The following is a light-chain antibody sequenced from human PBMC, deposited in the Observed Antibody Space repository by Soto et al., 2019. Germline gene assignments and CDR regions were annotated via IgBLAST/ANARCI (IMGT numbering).Light chain of an antibody. CDR2: SDN. Sequence: QSVLTQPPSTSGTPGQRVTMSCSGSNSNIGTNTVYWYQQLPGTAPKLLIQSDNRRPSGVPDRFSASTSGTSASLAISGLQSEDEADYYCAAWDDSRIVVLFGGGTKLTVL. J-gene: IGLJ2*01. V-gene: IGLV1-44*01. CDR3: AAWDDSRIVVL. CDR1: NSNIGTNT.